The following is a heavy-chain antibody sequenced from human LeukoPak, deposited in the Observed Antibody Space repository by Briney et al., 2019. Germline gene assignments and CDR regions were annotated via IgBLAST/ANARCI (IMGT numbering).Heavy chain of an antibody. J-gene: IGHJ4*02. CDR2: VNSDGSST. V-gene: IGHV3-74*01. CDR3: TRDSDSSRYLIDY. D-gene: IGHD3-22*01. Sequence: PGVSVRLSCAASGFTFSNYWMHWVRQAPGKGLVWVSRVNSDGSSTSHVDSVKGRFTISRDNAKNTLYLQMNSLRAEDTAVYYCTRDSDSSRYLIDYWGQGALVNVLS. CDR1: GFTFSNYW.